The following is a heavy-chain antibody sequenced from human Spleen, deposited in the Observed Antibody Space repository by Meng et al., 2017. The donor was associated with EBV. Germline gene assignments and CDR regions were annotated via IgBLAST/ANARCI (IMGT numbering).Heavy chain of an antibody. CDR2: IHSSGNT. V-gene: IGHV4-59*01. CDR1: GGSMIGYY. J-gene: IGHJ5*02. CDR3: SRGQGTIMTAGHWFDP. D-gene: IGHD3-16*01. Sequence: QEQLSRACPGLVKPSETPSLTCNVSGGSMIGYYWTWIRQPPGKGLEWVGYIHSSGNTYYHPSLKTRLTMSVDTSKNQFSLKLSSVTAADTAVYYCSRGQGTIMTAGHWFDPWGQGTLVTVSS.